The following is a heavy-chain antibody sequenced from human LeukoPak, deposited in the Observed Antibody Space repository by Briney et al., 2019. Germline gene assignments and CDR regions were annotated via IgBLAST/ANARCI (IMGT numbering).Heavy chain of an antibody. V-gene: IGHV4-61*01. D-gene: IGHD3-16*02. CDR1: GGSVSSGSYY. Sequence: SETLSLTCTVSGGSVSSGSYYWSWIRQPPGKGLEWIGYIYYSGSTNYNPSLMSRVTISVDTSKNQYSLKLSSVTAADTAVYYCARDLITFGGVIDWGQGTLVTVSS. CDR3: ARDLITFGGVID. J-gene: IGHJ4*02. CDR2: IYYSGST.